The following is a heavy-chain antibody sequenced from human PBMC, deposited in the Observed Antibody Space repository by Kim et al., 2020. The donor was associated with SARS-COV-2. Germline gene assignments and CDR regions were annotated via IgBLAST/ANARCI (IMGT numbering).Heavy chain of an antibody. J-gene: IGHJ3*02. CDR2: IYYSGST. V-gene: IGHV4-39*01. D-gene: IGHD6-13*01. CDR1: GGSISSSSYY. CDR3: VRPPGAAVGMGEAFDI. Sequence: SETLSLTCTVSGGSISSSSYYWGWIRQPPGKGLEWIGSIYYSGSTYYNPSLKSRVTISVDTSKNQFSLKLSSVTAADTAVYYCVRPPGAAVGMGEAFDIWGQGTMLTVSS.